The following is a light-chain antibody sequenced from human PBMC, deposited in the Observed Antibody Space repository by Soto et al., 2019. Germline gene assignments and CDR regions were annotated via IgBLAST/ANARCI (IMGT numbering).Light chain of an antibody. V-gene: IGKV4-1*01. CDR2: WAS. J-gene: IGKJ4*01. Sequence: DIVMTQPPDSLAVSLGERATINCKSSQSVLYSSNNKNYLAWYQQKSGQPPKLLIYWASTRESGVPDRFSGSGSGTDFTLTISSLQAEDVAAYFCQQYYSTPLTFGGGTKVDIK. CDR1: QSVLYSSNNKNY. CDR3: QQYYSTPLT.